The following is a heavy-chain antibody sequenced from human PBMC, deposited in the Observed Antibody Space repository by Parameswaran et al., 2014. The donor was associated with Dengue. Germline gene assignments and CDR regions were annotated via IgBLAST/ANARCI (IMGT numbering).Heavy chain of an antibody. D-gene: IGHD6-13*01. J-gene: IGHJ4*02. V-gene: IGHV3-21*01. Sequence: KWIRQPPGKGLKWVSSISSSSSYIYYADSVKGRFTISRDNAKNSLYLQMNSLRAEDTAVYYCARAVAAAGLDYWGQGTLVTVSS. CDR2: ISSSSSYI. CDR3: ARAVAAAGLDY.